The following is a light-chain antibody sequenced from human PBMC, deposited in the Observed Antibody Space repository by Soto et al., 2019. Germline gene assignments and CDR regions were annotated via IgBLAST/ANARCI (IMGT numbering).Light chain of an antibody. Sequence: DIQMTQSPSSLSASVGDSVTITCRASQNIFSFLGWYQHKPGKAPELLIYAASSLRSGVPSRFSGRGSGTDFALTISGLLPEDFATYFCQQSYSTPSLTFGGGTKVEIK. V-gene: IGKV1-39*01. CDR3: QQSYSTPSLT. J-gene: IGKJ4*01. CDR2: AAS. CDR1: QNIFSF.